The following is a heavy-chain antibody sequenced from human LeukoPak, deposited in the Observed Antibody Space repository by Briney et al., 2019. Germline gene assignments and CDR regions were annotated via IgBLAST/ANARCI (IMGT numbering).Heavy chain of an antibody. CDR1: SGSFSGYY. V-gene: IGHV4-34*01. CDR3: ARGYGSGSYYVY. D-gene: IGHD3-10*01. Sequence: PSETLSLNCVVYSGSFSGYYWSWIRQPPGKGLEWIGEIDRSGSTTYNPSLKSRVNVLLDTSKNQFSLRLSSVTAADTAVYYCARGYGSGSYYVYWGQGTLVAVSS. CDR2: IDRSGST. J-gene: IGHJ4*02.